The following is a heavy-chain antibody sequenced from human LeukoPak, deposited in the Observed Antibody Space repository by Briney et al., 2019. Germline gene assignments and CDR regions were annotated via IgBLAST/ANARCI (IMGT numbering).Heavy chain of an antibody. CDR2: FYYTGST. Sequence: SETLSLTCTVSGGSIGSNGYYWGWIRQPPGKGLEWIGSFYYTGSTFYSPSLKSRVTISVDTSKNQFSLKLSSVTAADTAVYYCARRSGTYHTFDIWGQGTMVTVSS. V-gene: IGHV4-39*01. D-gene: IGHD1-26*01. CDR1: GGSIGSNGYY. CDR3: ARRSGTYHTFDI. J-gene: IGHJ3*02.